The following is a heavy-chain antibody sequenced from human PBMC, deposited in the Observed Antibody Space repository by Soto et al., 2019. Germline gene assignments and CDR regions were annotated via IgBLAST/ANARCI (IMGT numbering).Heavy chain of an antibody. CDR3: ARVPPLSCSGGSCSPN. V-gene: IGHV3-11*01. J-gene: IGHJ4*02. CDR1: GFSFSNYY. CDR2: ISSSGSTK. Sequence: QAQLVESGGGLVKPGRSLRLSCAASGFSFSNYYMSWSRQAPGKGLEWVSYISSSGSTKYYADSVKGRFTISRANAKMSLYLQMNSLRAEDTAIYYCARVPPLSCSGGSCSPNWGQGTLVTVSS. D-gene: IGHD2-15*01.